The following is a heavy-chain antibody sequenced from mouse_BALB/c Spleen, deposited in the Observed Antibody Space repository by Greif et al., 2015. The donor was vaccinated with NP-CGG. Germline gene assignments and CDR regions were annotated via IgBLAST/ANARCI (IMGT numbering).Heavy chain of an antibody. J-gene: IGHJ4*01. V-gene: IGHV5-4*02. D-gene: IGHD2-1*01. CDR1: GFTFSDYY. CDR2: ISDGGSYT. CDR3: ARVTTLYAMDY. Sequence: EVQVVESGGGLVKPGGSLKLSCAASGFTFSDYYMYWVRQTPEKRLEWVATISDGGSYTYYPDSVKGRFTISRDNAKNNLYLQMSSLKSEDTAMYYCARVTTLYAMDYWGQGTSVTVSS.